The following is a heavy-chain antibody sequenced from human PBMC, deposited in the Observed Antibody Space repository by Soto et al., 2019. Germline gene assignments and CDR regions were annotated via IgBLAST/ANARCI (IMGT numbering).Heavy chain of an antibody. CDR3: ARGRNLPKLAPDY. CDR2: INHSGST. J-gene: IGHJ4*02. CDR1: GGSFSGYY. V-gene: IGHV4-34*01. Sequence: QVQLQQWGAGLLKPSETLSLTCAVYGGSFSGYYWSWIRQPPGKGLEWIGEINHSGSTNYNPSLKSRVPISVDTYKNQFSLKLSSVTAADTAVYYCARGRNLPKLAPDYWGQGTLVTVSS. D-gene: IGHD1-7*01.